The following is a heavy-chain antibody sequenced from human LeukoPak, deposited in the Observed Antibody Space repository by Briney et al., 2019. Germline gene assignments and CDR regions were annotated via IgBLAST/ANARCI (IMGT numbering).Heavy chain of an antibody. D-gene: IGHD3-22*01. CDR2: IYYSGST. CDR1: GGSISSYY. Sequence: PSETLSLTCTVSGGSISSYYWRWIRQPPGKGLEWIGYIYYSGSTNYNPSLKSRVTISVDTSKNQFSLKLSSVTAADTAVYYCARAPYYYDSGGYRYYFDYWGQGTLVTVSS. V-gene: IGHV4-59*08. J-gene: IGHJ4*02. CDR3: ARAPYYYDSGGYRYYFDY.